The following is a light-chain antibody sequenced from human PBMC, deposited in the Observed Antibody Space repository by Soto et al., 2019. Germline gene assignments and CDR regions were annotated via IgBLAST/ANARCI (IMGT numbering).Light chain of an antibody. CDR1: TIGGKN. Sequence: SYELTQPLSVSGALGQTARLTCGGNTIGGKNVHWYQLNPGQAPVLVIYRDFNRPSGIPERFSGSNSGNTATLAISGAQAEDDADYYCQVWDSSTVVFGGGTKLTVL. CDR2: RDF. J-gene: IGLJ3*02. V-gene: IGLV3-9*01. CDR3: QVWDSSTVV.